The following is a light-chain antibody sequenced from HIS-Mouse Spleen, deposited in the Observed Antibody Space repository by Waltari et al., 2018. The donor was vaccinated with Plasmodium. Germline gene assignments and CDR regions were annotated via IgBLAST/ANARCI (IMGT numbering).Light chain of an antibody. CDR3: YSAADNNWV. Sequence: SYELTQPSSVSVSPGQTARITCPGDVLAKKYARWFQQKPGQAPVLVIYKDSERPSGIPDRFSGSSSGTTVTSTISGAQVEDEADYYCYSAADNNWVFGGGTKLTVL. J-gene: IGLJ3*02. V-gene: IGLV3-27*01. CDR2: KDS. CDR1: VLAKKY.